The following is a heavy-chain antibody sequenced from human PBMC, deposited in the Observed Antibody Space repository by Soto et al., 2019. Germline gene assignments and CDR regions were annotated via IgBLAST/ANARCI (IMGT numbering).Heavy chain of an antibody. CDR1: GFTFSNYW. J-gene: IGHJ6*03. CDR2: INSDGSVS. Sequence: EVQLVESGGGLVQPGGSLRLSCAASGFTFSNYWMYWVRQAPGKGLEWVSRINSDGSVSSYADSVKGRLTISRDNVKNPLYLQMDSLRGEDTAVYYCARGDCVGGTCYSLAGSFSYYMDVWGKGTTVTVFS. D-gene: IGHD2-15*01. V-gene: IGHV3-74*02. CDR3: ARGDCVGGTCYSLAGSFSYYMDV.